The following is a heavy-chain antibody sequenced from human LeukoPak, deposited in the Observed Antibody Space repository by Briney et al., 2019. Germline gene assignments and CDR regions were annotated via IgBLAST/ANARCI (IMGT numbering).Heavy chain of an antibody. D-gene: IGHD3-22*01. CDR1: GYTFTGYY. CDR2: INPNSGGT. Sequence: GASVKVSCKASGYTFTGYYMHWVRQAPGQGLEWKGRINPNSGGTNYAQKFQGRVTMTRDTSISTAYMELSRLRSDDTAVYYCARDWDYYDSSGYSYWGQGTLVTVSS. J-gene: IGHJ4*02. V-gene: IGHV1-2*06. CDR3: ARDWDYYDSSGYSY.